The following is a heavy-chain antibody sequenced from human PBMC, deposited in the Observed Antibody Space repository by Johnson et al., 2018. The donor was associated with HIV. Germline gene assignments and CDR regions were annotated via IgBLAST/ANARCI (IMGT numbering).Heavy chain of an antibody. CDR1: GFTFSDYY. CDR2: IRTDGSST. J-gene: IGHJ3*01. D-gene: IGHD6-19*01. CDR3: ARGGGSDWYNAFDL. Sequence: VQVVESGGGLVTPGGSVKLSCQGSGFTFSDYYMTSIRQAPGKGLEWVSYIRTDGSSTYYADAVKGRFTFVRDNAKNSVYLQMTSLRVGDKAVYYCARGGGSDWYNAFDLWGRGTMVTVSS. V-gene: IGHV3-11*04.